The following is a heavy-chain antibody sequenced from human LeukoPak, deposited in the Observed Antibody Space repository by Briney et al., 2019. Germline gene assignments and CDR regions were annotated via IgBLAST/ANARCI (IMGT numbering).Heavy chain of an antibody. CDR2: MNPNSGNT. CDR3: AREDCSGGSCPFDP. V-gene: IGHV1-8*01. J-gene: IGHJ5*02. CDR1: GYTFTSYD. Sequence: ASVKVSCKASGYTFTSYDINWVRQATGQGLEWMGWMNPNSGNTGYAQKFQGRVTMTRNTSISTAYMELSSLRSEDTAVYYCAREDCSGGSCPFDPWGQGTLVTVSS. D-gene: IGHD2-15*01.